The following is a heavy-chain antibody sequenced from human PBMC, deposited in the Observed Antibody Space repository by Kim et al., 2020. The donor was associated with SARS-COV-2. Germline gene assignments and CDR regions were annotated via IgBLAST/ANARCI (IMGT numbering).Heavy chain of an antibody. CDR1: GFTFFGHA. CDR2: IDGSDGTT. J-gene: IGHJ4*02. CDR3: LKGGWGWIWDY. D-gene: IGHD2-21*01. V-gene: IGHV3-23*01. Sequence: GGSLRLSCTTSGFTFFGHAMSWVRQAPGKGLEWVSSIDGSDGTTYYVDSVKGRFSISRDDSRNTLYLPMSAVRADDTATYYCLKGGWGWIWDYWGQGTLVTVSS.